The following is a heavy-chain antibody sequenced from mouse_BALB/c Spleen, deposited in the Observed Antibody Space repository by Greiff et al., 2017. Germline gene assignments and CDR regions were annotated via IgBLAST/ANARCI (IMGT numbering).Heavy chain of an antibody. V-gene: IGHV1-80*01. CDR2: IYPGDGDT. Sequence: QVQLQQSGAELVRPGSSVKISCKASGYAFSSYWMNWVKQRPGQGLEWIGQIYPGDGDTNYNGKFKGKATLTADKSSSTAYMQLSSLTSEDSAVYYCARMGYDYPSMDYWGQGTSVTVSS. D-gene: IGHD2-4*01. J-gene: IGHJ4*01. CDR3: ARMGYDYPSMDY. CDR1: GYAFSSYW.